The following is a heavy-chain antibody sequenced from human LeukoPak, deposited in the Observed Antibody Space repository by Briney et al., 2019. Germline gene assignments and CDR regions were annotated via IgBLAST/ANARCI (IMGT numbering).Heavy chain of an antibody. D-gene: IGHD3-10*01. CDR2: INPNSGGT. CDR1: GYTFTGYY. J-gene: IGHJ4*02. CDR3: ARVGFGELLNDY. Sequence: ASVKVSCKASGYTFTGYYMHWVRQAPGQGLEWTGWINPNSGGTNYAQKFQGRVTMTRDTSISTAHMELSRLRSDDTAVYYCARVGFGELLNDYWGQGTLVTVSS. V-gene: IGHV1-2*02.